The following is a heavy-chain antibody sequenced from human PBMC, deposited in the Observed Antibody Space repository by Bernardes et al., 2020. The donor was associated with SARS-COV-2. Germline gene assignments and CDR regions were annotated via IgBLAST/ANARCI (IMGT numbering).Heavy chain of an antibody. CDR2: ISHSGIS. Sequence: SETLSLTCAVYGGTFSDNPWTWIRQSPGKGLEWIGQISHSGISNYNPSLKSRVNMSVDTSKNQFSLNLTSVTAADTAVYFCSRGAPGSWGQGTLVTVSS. CDR1: GGTFSDNP. V-gene: IGHV4-34*01. CDR3: SRGAPGS. D-gene: IGHD3-9*01. J-gene: IGHJ5*02.